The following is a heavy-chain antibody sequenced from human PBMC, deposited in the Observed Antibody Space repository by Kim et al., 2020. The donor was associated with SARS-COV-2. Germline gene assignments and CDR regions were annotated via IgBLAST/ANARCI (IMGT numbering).Heavy chain of an antibody. Sequence: FGTANYAQKCQGRGTITADESTSTAYMELSSLRSEDTAVYYCARDWGMDGWGQGTTVTVSS. J-gene: IGHJ6*02. CDR3: ARDWGMDG. CDR2: FGTA. V-gene: IGHV1-69*01.